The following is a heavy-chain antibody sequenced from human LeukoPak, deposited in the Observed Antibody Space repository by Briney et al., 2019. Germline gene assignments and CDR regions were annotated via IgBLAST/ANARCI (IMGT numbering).Heavy chain of an antibody. CDR2: IYYSGST. J-gene: IGHJ5*02. CDR1: GGSISSGGYY. Sequence: SSETLSLTCTVSGGSISSGGYYWSWIRQHPGKGLEWIGYIYYSGSTYYNPSLKSRVTISVDTSKNQFSLKLSSVTAADTAVYYRARASSTSCYLDPWGQGTLVTVSS. D-gene: IGHD2-2*01. CDR3: ARASSTSCYLDP. V-gene: IGHV4-31*03.